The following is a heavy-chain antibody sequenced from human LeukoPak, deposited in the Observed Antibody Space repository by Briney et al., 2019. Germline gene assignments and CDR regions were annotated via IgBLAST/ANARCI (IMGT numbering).Heavy chain of an antibody. D-gene: IGHD2/OR15-2a*01. V-gene: IGHV4-4*07. J-gene: IGHJ4*02. CDR1: GGSISSYY. CDR2: IYTSGST. CDR3: SEGYFEPFDH. Sequence: SETLSLTCTVSGGSISSYYWSWIRQPAGKGLEWIGRIYTSGSTDYNPSLKSRVTMSVDKSKNHLSLKLSSVTAADTAVYYCSEGYFEPFDHWGQGTLVTVSS.